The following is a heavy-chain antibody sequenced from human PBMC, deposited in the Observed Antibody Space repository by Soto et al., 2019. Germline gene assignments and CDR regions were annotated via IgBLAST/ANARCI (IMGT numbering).Heavy chain of an antibody. CDR1: GGTFSSYA. V-gene: IGHV1-69*13. D-gene: IGHD3-22*01. CDR3: ARWRGDCSGFPTDYPRYYAFDI. J-gene: IGHJ3*02. CDR2: IIPIFGTA. Sequence: SVKVSCKASGGTFSSYAISWVRQAPGQGLEWMGGIIPIFGTANYAQKFQGRVTITADESTSTAYMELSSLRSEDTAVYYCARWRGDCSGFPTDYPRYYAFDIWGQGTMVTVSS.